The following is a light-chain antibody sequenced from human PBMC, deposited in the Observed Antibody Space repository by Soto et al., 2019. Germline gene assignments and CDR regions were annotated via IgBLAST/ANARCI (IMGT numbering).Light chain of an antibody. CDR1: SSNIGSDF. J-gene: IGLJ1*01. V-gene: IGLV1-47*01. Sequence: QSVLTQPPSASGTPGQRVTISCSGSSSNIGSDFVYWYQQLPGTAPKLLIYHNYQRPSGVPDRFSGSKSGTSGSLAISDLRSEDEADYYCSAGDDSLSAYVLGAGTKVTVL. CDR2: HNY. CDR3: SAGDDSLSAYV.